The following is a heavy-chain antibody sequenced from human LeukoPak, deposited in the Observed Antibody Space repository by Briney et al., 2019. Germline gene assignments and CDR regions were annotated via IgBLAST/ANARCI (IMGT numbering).Heavy chain of an antibody. CDR2: IYYSGTT. CDR1: GVSISTSLYY. Sequence: KASETLSLTCTVSGVSISTSLYYWAWIRQPPGKGLEWIGSIYYSGTTFYKPSLRSRVTISVDTSKNQFSLTLSSVTAADTAVYYCARLQGYYYGSGSYYNRRDNWFDPWGQGTLVTVSS. D-gene: IGHD3-10*01. CDR3: ARLQGYYYGSGSYYNRRDNWFDP. V-gene: IGHV4-39*01. J-gene: IGHJ5*02.